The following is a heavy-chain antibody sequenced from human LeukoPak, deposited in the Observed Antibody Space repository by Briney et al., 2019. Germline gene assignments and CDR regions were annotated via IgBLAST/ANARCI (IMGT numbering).Heavy chain of an antibody. CDR3: AREKSRGYSYGYNY. CDR1: GGSVSSGSYY. CDR2: IYYSGST. Sequence: SETLSLTCTVSGGSVSSGSYYWSWIRQPPGKGLEWIGYIYYSGSTNYNPSLKSRVTISVDTSKNQFSLKLSSVTAADTAVYYCAREKSRGYSYGYNYWGQGTLVTVSS. V-gene: IGHV4-61*01. J-gene: IGHJ4*02. D-gene: IGHD5-18*01.